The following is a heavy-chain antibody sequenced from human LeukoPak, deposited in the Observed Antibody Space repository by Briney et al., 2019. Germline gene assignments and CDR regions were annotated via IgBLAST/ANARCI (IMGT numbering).Heavy chain of an antibody. Sequence: GGSLRLSCAASGFTFSSYAMHWVRQAPGKGLEWVAVISYDGSNKYYADSVKGRFTISRDNSKNTLYLQMNSLRAEDTAVYYCARESDSSGWYGIFDYWGQGTLVTVSS. CDR2: ISYDGSNK. CDR1: GFTFSSYA. V-gene: IGHV3-30*04. J-gene: IGHJ4*02. D-gene: IGHD6-19*01. CDR3: ARESDSSGWYGIFDY.